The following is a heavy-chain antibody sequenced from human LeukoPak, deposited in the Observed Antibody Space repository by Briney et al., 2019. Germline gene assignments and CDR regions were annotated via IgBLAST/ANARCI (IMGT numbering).Heavy chain of an antibody. D-gene: IGHD1-14*01. V-gene: IGHV1-18*01. CDR1: RYTYTSYV. CDR3: ARDPNLTTFDY. J-gene: IGHJ4*02. Sequence: GAAVQVSCKASRYTYTSYVISGVGQAPGQGRAWMGWISTYNGNTNYAPNLQGRITMNTVTSTSTAYMVLRSVGYDDTAVYYCARDPNLTTFDYWGQGTLVTVSS. CDR2: ISTYNGNT.